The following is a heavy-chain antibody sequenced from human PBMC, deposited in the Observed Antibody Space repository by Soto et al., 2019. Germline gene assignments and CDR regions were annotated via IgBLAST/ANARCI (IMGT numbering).Heavy chain of an antibody. V-gene: IGHV1-18*01. D-gene: IGHD3-22*01. J-gene: IGHJ4*02. Sequence: ASVNVSCKASGYPFTSYGISWVRQAPGQGLEWMGWISAYNGNTNYAQKLQGRVTMTTDTSTSTAYMELRSLRSDDTAVYYCATSSIRNMILIWGQGTLVTVSS. CDR3: ATSSIRNMILI. CDR2: ISAYNGNT. CDR1: GYPFTSYG.